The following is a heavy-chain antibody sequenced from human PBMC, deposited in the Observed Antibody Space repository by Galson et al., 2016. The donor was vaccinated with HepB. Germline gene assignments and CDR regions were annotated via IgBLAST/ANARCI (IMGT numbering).Heavy chain of an antibody. CDR2: IYHSGTT. CDR1: GDSISSNSW. D-gene: IGHD6-13*01. CDR3: ASVRGGCSSSSCYLES. J-gene: IGHJ4*03. V-gene: IGHV4-4*02. Sequence: SETLSLTCTVSGDSISSNSWWTWVRQPPGKGLEWIGEIYHSGTTYYNPSLKSRVTISVDKSKNHFSLSLTSVTAADTALYYCASVRGGCSSSSCYLESWGQGTLVTVSS.